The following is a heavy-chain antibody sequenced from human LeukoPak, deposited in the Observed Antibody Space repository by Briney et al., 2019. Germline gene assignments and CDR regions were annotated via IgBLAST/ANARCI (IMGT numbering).Heavy chain of an antibody. CDR1: GGTFSSYA. J-gene: IGHJ2*01. CDR2: IIPIFGTA. D-gene: IGHD2-2*01. CDR3: ARGGDSSTSFHGYFDL. V-gene: IGHV1-69*01. Sequence: SVKVSCKASGGTFSSYAISWVRQAPGQGLEWMGGIIPIFGTANYAQKFQGRVTITADESTSTAYMELSSLRSEDTAVYYCARGGDSSTSFHGYFDLWGRGTLVTVSS.